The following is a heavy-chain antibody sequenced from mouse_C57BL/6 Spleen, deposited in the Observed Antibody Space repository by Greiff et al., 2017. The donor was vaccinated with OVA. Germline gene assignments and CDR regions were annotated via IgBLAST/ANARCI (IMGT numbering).Heavy chain of an antibody. CDR2: IEPEDGDT. Sequence: VQLQQSGAELVRPGASVKLSCTASGFNIKDYYMHWVKQRPEQGLDWIGRIEPEDGDTEYAPKFQGKATMTADTSSNTAYLQLSSLASEDTAVYYCTTVVVYYDYEGYAMDYWGQGTSVTVSS. D-gene: IGHD2-4*01. V-gene: IGHV14-1*01. J-gene: IGHJ4*01. CDR3: TTVVVYYDYEGYAMDY. CDR1: GFNIKDYY.